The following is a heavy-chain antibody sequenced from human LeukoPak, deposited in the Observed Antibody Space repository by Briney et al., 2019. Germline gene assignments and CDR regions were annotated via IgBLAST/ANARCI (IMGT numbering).Heavy chain of an antibody. V-gene: IGHV4-4*02. J-gene: IGHJ4*02. CDR1: GDSISSSNW. D-gene: IGHD6-6*01. CDR3: ARDRVASPWYYFDS. Sequence: SETLSLTCAVSGDSISSSNWWSWVRRPPGKGLEWLGEIYHRGNIDYNPSFKSRITISIDKSKNQFSLKLSSVTAADTAVYYCARDRVASPWYYFDSWGQGTLVTVSS. CDR2: IYHRGNI.